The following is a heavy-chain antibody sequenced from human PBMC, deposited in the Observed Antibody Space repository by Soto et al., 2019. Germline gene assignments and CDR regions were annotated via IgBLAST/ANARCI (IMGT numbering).Heavy chain of an antibody. V-gene: IGHV4-59*08. CDR2: IYYSGST. CDR3: ARLPLLSSSWYYFDY. CDR1: GGSISSYY. D-gene: IGHD6-13*01. J-gene: IGHJ4*02. Sequence: SETLSLTCTVSGGSISSYYWSWIRQPPGKGLEWIGYIYYSGSTNYNPSLKSRVTISVDTSKNQFSLKLSSVTAADTAVYYCARLPLLSSSWYYFDYWGQGTLVTVSS.